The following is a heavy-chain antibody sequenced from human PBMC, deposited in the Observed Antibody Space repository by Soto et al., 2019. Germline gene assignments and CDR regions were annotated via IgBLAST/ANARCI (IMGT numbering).Heavy chain of an antibody. CDR3: ARCNSSCYQYYYYYYGMDV. Sequence: SVKVSCKASGGTFSSYAISWVRQAPGQGLEWMGGIIPIFGTANYAQKFQGRVTITADKSTSTAYMELSSLRSEDTAVYYCARCNSSCYQYYYYYYGMDVWGQGTTVTVSS. V-gene: IGHV1-69*06. CDR1: GGTFSSYA. D-gene: IGHD3-22*01. CDR2: IIPIFGTA. J-gene: IGHJ6*02.